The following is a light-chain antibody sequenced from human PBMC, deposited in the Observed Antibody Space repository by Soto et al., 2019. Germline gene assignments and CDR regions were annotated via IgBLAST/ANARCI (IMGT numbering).Light chain of an antibody. CDR1: SSDVGRYNL. CDR2: EAS. CDR3: SSYAGTSTFVL. J-gene: IGLJ2*01. V-gene: IGLV2-23*01. Sequence: QSVLTQPASVSGSPGHSISISCTGSSSDVGRYNLVSWYQHHPGKAPKLIIYEASKRPSGVSDRISGSKSGNTASLTISGLQAEDEADYYCSSYAGTSTFVLFGGGTKLIVL.